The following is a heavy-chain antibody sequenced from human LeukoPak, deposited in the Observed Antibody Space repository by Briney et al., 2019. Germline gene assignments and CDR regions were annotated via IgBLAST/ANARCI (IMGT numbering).Heavy chain of an antibody. V-gene: IGHV3-7*03. CDR3: ARDKDSGATTGSIFDC. D-gene: IGHD4-17*01. Sequence: GGSLRLSCAVSGFTFSNFWMSWVRQAPGKGLEWVATIKEDGSENYYVNSVKGRFTISRDNAKKSIYLEMKSLRVEDTAAYYCARDKDSGATTGSIFDCWGQGTLVTVSS. J-gene: IGHJ4*02. CDR1: GFTFSNFW. CDR2: IKEDGSEN.